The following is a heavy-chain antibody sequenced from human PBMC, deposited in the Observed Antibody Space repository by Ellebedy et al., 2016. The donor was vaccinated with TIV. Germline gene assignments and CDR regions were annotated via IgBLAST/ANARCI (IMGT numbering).Heavy chain of an antibody. CDR1: GFTFNTYF. D-gene: IGHD3-10*01. J-gene: IGHJ4*02. CDR2: ISSSSRYI. CDR3: ARDTLLPATTGLDY. Sequence: GESLKISCAASGFTFNTYFMNWVRQAPGKGLEWVSAISSSSRYIYYADSVKGRFTVSRDNAKNSLYLQMNSLIAEDTAVYYCARDTLLPATTGLDYWGPGTLVTVSS. V-gene: IGHV3-21*01.